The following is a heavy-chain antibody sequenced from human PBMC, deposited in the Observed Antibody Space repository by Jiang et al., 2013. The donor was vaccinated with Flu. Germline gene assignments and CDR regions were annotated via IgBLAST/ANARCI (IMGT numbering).Heavy chain of an antibody. CDR2: IYYSGST. CDR1: GGSTNSGGYS. Sequence: GSGLVKPSQTLSLTCAVSGGSTNSGGYSWTWIRQPPGKGLEWIGYIYYSGSTSYNPSLESRVTISVDMSKNYFSLNLTSVTAADTAVYYCARDRRGGFATGDSFDIWGRGKMVTVSS. J-gene: IGHJ3*02. V-gene: IGHV4-30-2*01. D-gene: IGHD3-16*01. CDR3: ARDRRGGFATGDSFDI.